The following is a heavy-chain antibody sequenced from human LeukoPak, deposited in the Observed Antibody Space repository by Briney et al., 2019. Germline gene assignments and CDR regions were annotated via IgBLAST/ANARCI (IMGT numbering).Heavy chain of an antibody. CDR3: AREYSSFDY. J-gene: IGHJ4*02. V-gene: IGHV4-61*01. CDR1: GDPITSNSNYK. D-gene: IGHD6-13*01. Sequence: MASQTLSLTCTVSGDPITSNSNYKWTWLRQPPGKGLEWIGYIYYSGTTNYNPSLTSRVSISVDTSKNQFSLKLSSVPAADTAVYYCAREYSSFDYWGQGTLVTVSS. CDR2: IYYSGTT.